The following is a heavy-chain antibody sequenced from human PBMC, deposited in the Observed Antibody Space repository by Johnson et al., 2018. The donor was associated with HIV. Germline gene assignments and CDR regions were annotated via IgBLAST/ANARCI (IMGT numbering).Heavy chain of an antibody. Sequence: VQLVESGGVVVQPGGSLRLSCAASGFTFDDYAMHWVRQAPGKGLEWVGRIKRKTDGGTTDYAAPVKGRFTISRDNSKNTLYLQMNSLRAEDTAVYYCAKDWHYYDSSGYYPNDAFDIWGQGTMVTVSS. CDR1: GFTFDDYA. J-gene: IGHJ3*02. D-gene: IGHD3-22*01. CDR2: IKRKTDGGTT. V-gene: IGHV3-15*01. CDR3: AKDWHYYDSSGYYPNDAFDI.